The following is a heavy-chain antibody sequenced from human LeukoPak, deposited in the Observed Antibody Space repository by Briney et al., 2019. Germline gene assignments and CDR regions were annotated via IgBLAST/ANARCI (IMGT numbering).Heavy chain of an antibody. CDR1: GFTFSSYG. D-gene: IGHD3/OR15-3a*01. J-gene: IGHJ6*04. CDR3: AKCTRSYDFGDYGMDV. V-gene: IGHV3-30*18. Sequence: GGSLRLSCAASGFTFSSYGMHWVRQAPGKGLEWVAVISYDGSNKYYADSVKGRFTISRGNSKNTLYLQMNSLRAEDTAVYYCAKCTRSYDFGDYGMDVWGKGTTVTVSS. CDR2: ISYDGSNK.